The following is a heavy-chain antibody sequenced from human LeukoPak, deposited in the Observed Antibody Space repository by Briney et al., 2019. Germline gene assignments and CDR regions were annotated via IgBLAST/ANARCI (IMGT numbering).Heavy chain of an antibody. Sequence: SETLSLTCGVFGGSLSGHFWSWIRQSPGKGLEWIGEIKHTGYTNYNPSLKSRVTISVDTSKIQFSRKLTSVTAADTAVYYCAREYTTSSTSFDQWGQGTLVTVSS. CDR3: AREYTTSSTSFDQ. CDR2: IKHTGYT. J-gene: IGHJ4*02. D-gene: IGHD6-6*01. CDR1: GGSLSGHF. V-gene: IGHV4-34*01.